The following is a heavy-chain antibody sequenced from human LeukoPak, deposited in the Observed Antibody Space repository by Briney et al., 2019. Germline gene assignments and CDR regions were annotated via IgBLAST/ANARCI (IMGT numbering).Heavy chain of an antibody. J-gene: IGHJ3*02. D-gene: IGHD4/OR15-4a*01. Sequence: GGFLRLSCAASAFTVTSNYMSWVPQAPGKGLQWCSDIYPGGAIYYADSEKGRFIISRDHSKNTLSLQMNSLTADDAAVYYCVRGPRSYDDSGFHYGVFDIWGQGTVVTVSS. CDR1: AFTVTSNY. V-gene: IGHV3-53*03. CDR3: VRGPRSYDDSGFHYGVFDI. CDR2: IYPGGAI.